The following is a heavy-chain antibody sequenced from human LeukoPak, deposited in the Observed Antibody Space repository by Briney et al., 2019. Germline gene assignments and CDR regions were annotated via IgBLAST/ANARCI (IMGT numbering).Heavy chain of an antibody. Sequence: TGGSLRLSCAASGFTFSIYWMSWVRQAPGKGLEWVANIKQDGSEKYYVDSVKGRFTISRDNAKNSLYLQMNSLRAEDTAVYYCTRNGRSLDYWGQGTLVTVSS. V-gene: IGHV3-7*01. CDR1: GFTFSIYW. CDR2: IKQDGSEK. CDR3: TRNGRSLDY. J-gene: IGHJ4*02. D-gene: IGHD2-15*01.